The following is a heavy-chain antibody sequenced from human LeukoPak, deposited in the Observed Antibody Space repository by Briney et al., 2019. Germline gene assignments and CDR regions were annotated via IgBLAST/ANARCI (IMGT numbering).Heavy chain of an antibody. D-gene: IGHD2-2*01. CDR2: INPNSGGT. Sequence: ALVKVSCKASGYTFTGYYMHWVRQAPGQGLEWMGRINPNSGGTNYAQKFQGRVTMTRDTSISTAYMELSRLRSDDTAVYYCARDSSVVPAADFDYWGQGTLVTVSS. V-gene: IGHV1-2*06. J-gene: IGHJ4*02. CDR3: ARDSSVVPAADFDY. CDR1: GYTFTGYY.